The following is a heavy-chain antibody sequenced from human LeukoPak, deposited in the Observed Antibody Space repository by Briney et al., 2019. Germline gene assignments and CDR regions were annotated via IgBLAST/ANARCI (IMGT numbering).Heavy chain of an antibody. CDR3: ARYWYSNYYMDV. CDR2: IYYSGST. J-gene: IGHJ6*03. Sequence: PSETLSLTCTVSGGSISSSSYYWGWIRQPPGKGLEWIASIYYSGSTYYNPSLKSRVTISVDTSKNYFSLKLSSVTAADTAVYSCARYWYSNYYMDVWGKGTTVTISS. D-gene: IGHD4-11*01. V-gene: IGHV4-39*02. CDR1: GGSISSSSYY.